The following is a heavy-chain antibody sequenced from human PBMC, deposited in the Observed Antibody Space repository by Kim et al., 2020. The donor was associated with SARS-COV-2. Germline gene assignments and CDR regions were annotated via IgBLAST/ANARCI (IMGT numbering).Heavy chain of an antibody. D-gene: IGHD2-2*01. V-gene: IGHV3-13*01. CDR3: ARALPNLSSRHLSDAFDI. CDR2: IGTAGDT. J-gene: IGHJ3*02. CDR1: GFTFSSYD. Sequence: GGSLRLSCAASGFTFSSYDMHWVRQATGKGLEWVSAIGTAGDTYYPGSVKGRFTISRENAKNSLYLQMNSLRAGDTAVYYCARALPNLSSRHLSDAFDIWGQGTMVTVSS.